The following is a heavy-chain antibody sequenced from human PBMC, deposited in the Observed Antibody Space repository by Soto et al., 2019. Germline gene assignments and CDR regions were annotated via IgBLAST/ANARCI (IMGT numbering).Heavy chain of an antibody. J-gene: IGHJ6*03. CDR1: AFTLPSHS. V-gene: IGHV3-23*01. D-gene: IGHD3-10*01. Sequence: PGGSLRLSCSVSAFTLPSHSMSWVPQAPGKVLECVSAISGSGCSTYYADPVKGRFTSSRDNSKNTPYLQMNRLGAETTAVYYCAKDVYYGSGSYYSPYYYYMDVWGKGSTVTVSS. CDR3: AKDVYYGSGSYYSPYYYYMDV. CDR2: ISGSGCST.